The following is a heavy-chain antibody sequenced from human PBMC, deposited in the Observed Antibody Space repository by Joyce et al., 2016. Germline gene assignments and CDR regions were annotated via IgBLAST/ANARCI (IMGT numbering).Heavy chain of an antibody. V-gene: IGHV3-23*01. Sequence: EVHLLESGGGLVKPGGSLRLSCATSGFTFSSYARGWVRQAPGKGLEWVSNINGDDDKTYYADSVKGRFTVSRDNSKNTVYLHMNRLRAEDTATYYCAKTYGLNFDYWGQGTLVTVSS. CDR2: INGDDDKT. CDR3: AKTYGLNFDY. J-gene: IGHJ4*02. CDR1: GFTFSSYA. D-gene: IGHD2-8*01.